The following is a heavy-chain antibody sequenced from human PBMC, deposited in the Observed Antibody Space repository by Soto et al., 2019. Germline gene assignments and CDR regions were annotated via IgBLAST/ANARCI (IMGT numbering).Heavy chain of an antibody. CDR3: ARDHRARITMIVVVGDAFDI. Sequence: ASVKVSCKDSGYTFTSYVISWVRPAPGQGLEWMGWISAYNGNTNYAQKLQGRVTMTTDTSTSTAYMELRSLRSDDTAVYYCARDHRARITMIVVVGDAFDIWG. J-gene: IGHJ3*02. CDR2: ISAYNGNT. V-gene: IGHV1-18*04. D-gene: IGHD3-22*01. CDR1: GYTFTSYV.